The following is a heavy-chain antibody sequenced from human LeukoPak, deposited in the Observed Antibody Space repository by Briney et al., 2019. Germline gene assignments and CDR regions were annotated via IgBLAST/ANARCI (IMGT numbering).Heavy chain of an antibody. CDR3: AKAQSGYNFDY. Sequence: PGGSLRLSCEASGFIFSSYWMGWVRQVPGKGLEWVANIHPDGSETSYVDSVKGRFTISRDNAKKSMFLQMNSLRLEDTAVYYCAKAQSGYNFDYWGQGTLVTVSS. J-gene: IGHJ4*02. CDR2: IHPDGSET. V-gene: IGHV3-7*03. D-gene: IGHD5-12*01. CDR1: GFIFSSYW.